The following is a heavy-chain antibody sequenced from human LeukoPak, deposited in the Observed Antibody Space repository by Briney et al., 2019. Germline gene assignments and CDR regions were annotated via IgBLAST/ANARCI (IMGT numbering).Heavy chain of an antibody. D-gene: IGHD3-16*02. J-gene: IGHJ4*02. V-gene: IGHV3-7*01. CDR2: IKQDGSEK. CDR3: ARSWDYVWGSYRLDY. Sequence: PGGSLRLSCAGSGFTFSSYWMSWVRQAPGKGLEWEANIKQDGSEKYYVDSVKGRFTISRDNAKNSLYLQMNSLRAEDTAVYYCARSWDYVWGSYRLDYWGQGTLVTVSS. CDR1: GFTFSSYW.